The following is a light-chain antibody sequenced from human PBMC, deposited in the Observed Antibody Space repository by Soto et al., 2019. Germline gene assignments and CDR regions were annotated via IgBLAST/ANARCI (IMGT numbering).Light chain of an antibody. CDR1: QDISNS. J-gene: IGKJ4*01. Sequence: DIQMTQSPSSLSASVGDRVTITCQASQDISNSLNWYQQRPGKAPKLLIYDASYLETGVPSRFSGSGSGTDFTFTISSLQPEDIATYYCQQYDNRPLTFGGGTRVEIK. CDR2: DAS. V-gene: IGKV1-33*01. CDR3: QQYDNRPLT.